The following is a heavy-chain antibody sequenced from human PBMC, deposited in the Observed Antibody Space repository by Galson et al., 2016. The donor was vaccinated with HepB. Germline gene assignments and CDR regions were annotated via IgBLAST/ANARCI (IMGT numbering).Heavy chain of an antibody. CDR1: KFSFTSFW. D-gene: IGHD5-12*01. J-gene: IGHJ2*01. CDR2: TYGDASS. Sequence: SLRLSCAASKFSFTSFWMTWVRQAPGKGLEWVSVTYGDASSDYADSVRGRFSVSRDNSKRTLYLQMDSLTVEDTAVYFCASRSWFDASGSSWYFDLWGRSTLVTVSS. V-gene: IGHV3-66*01. CDR3: ASRSWFDASGSSWYFDL.